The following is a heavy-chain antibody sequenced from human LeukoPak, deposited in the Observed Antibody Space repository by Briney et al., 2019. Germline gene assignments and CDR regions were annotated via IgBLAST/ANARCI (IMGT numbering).Heavy chain of an antibody. Sequence: PSETLSLTCSVSGGSISGYHWSWIRQPPGKGLEWIGHIYYSGSTNYSPSLKSRVTISLDTSKNQFSLKLSSVTAADTAVYYCARQALWFFDHWGQGTLVTVSS. CDR2: IYYSGST. CDR3: ARQALWFFDH. V-gene: IGHV4-59*08. J-gene: IGHJ4*02. CDR1: GGSISGYH. D-gene: IGHD2-21*01.